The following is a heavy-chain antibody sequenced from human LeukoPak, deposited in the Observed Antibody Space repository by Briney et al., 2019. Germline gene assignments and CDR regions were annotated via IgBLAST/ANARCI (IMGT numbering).Heavy chain of an antibody. V-gene: IGHV1-69*05. D-gene: IGHD3-3*01. Sequence: SVKVSCKASGGTFSSYAISWVRQAPGQGLEWMGGIIPIFGTANYAQKFQGRVTITTDESTSTAYMELSSLRSEDTAVYYCARDSLGYDFWSGYERFDYYYSYMDVWGKGTTVTVSS. J-gene: IGHJ6*03. CDR2: IIPIFGTA. CDR1: GGTFSSYA. CDR3: ARDSLGYDFWSGYERFDYYYSYMDV.